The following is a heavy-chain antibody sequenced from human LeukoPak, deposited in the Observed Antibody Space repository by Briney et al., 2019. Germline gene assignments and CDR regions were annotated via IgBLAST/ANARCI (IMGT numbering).Heavy chain of an antibody. CDR1: GGSTNSFF. Sequence: SETLSLTCTVSGGSTNSFFWSWIRQPPGTGLEWIGYIYSSGTTTYHPSFKSRVAISLDSSKNQFSLKLNSVTAADTAVYYCAAWRRRIEYPFDYWGQGTLVTVSS. D-gene: IGHD2-2*01. CDR3: AAWRRRIEYPFDY. J-gene: IGHJ4*02. CDR2: IYSSGTT. V-gene: IGHV4-59*01.